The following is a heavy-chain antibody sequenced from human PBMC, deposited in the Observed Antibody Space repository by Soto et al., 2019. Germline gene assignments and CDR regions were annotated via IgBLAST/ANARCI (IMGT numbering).Heavy chain of an antibody. CDR3: ARPTNFWGGGLFYYGMDV. CDR1: GGTFSSYA. CDR2: IIPIFGTA. J-gene: IGHJ6*02. Sequence: QVQLVQSGAEVKKPGSSVKVSCTASGGTFSSYAISWVRQAPGQGLEWMGGIIPIFGTANYAQKFQGRVTITADESTSTAYMELSSLRSEDTAVYYCARPTNFWGGGLFYYGMDVWGQGTTVTVSS. V-gene: IGHV1-69*01. D-gene: IGHD3-3*01.